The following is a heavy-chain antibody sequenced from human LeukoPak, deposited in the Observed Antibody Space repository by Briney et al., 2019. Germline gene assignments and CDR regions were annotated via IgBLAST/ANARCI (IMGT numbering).Heavy chain of an antibody. D-gene: IGHD6-19*01. CDR2: IYYTGST. Sequence: SETLSLTCTVSGGSISSYYWSWIRQPPGKGLEWIGHIYYTGSTNYDPSLKSRVTISIDTSKNQFSLQLSSVTAADTAVYYCARDSGSGTYYWGQGTLVTVSS. CDR1: GGSISSYY. V-gene: IGHV4-59*01. CDR3: ARDSGSGTYY. J-gene: IGHJ4*02.